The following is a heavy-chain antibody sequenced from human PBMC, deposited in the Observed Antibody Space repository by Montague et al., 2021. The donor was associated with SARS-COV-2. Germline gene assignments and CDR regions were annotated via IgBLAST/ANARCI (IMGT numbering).Heavy chain of an antibody. CDR2: VLSSGST. CDR1: GGSIFSNSFY. V-gene: IGHV4-39*01. CDR3: ARQGRISMVRLNWFDP. J-gene: IGHJ5*02. Sequence: SETLSLTCTVSGGSIFSNSFYWGWIRQSPGQGLEWIGNVLSSGSTFYNPSLRSRVTMSEDMSKNQFSLKLSSVTAADTAVYYCARQGRISMVRLNWFDPWGQGTLVTVSS. D-gene: IGHD3-10*01.